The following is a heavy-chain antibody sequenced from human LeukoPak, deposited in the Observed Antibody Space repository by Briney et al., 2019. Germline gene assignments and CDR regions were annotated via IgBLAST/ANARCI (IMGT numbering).Heavy chain of an antibody. V-gene: IGHV3-30*18. CDR3: AKDRTTVTANFDY. D-gene: IGHD4-17*01. CDR2: ISYDGSNK. Sequence: GGSLRLSCAASGFTFSSYGMHWVRQAPGKGLEGVAVISYDGSNKYYADSVKGRFTISGDNSKNTLYLQMNSLRAEDTAVYYCAKDRTTVTANFDYWGQGTLVTVSA. CDR1: GFTFSSYG. J-gene: IGHJ4*02.